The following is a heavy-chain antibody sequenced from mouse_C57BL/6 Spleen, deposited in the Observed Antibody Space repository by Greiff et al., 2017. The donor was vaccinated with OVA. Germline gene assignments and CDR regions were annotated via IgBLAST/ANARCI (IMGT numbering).Heavy chain of an antibody. CDR2: INYDGSST. Sequence: DVKLVESEGGLVQPGSSMKLSCTASGFTFSDYYMAWVRQVPEKGLEWVANINYDGSSTYYLDSLKSRFIISRDNAKNILYLQMSSLKSEDTATYYCARGPYGSSPYWYFDVWGTGTTVTVSS. CDR1: GFTFSDYY. J-gene: IGHJ1*03. V-gene: IGHV5-16*01. CDR3: ARGPYGSSPYWYFDV. D-gene: IGHD1-1*01.